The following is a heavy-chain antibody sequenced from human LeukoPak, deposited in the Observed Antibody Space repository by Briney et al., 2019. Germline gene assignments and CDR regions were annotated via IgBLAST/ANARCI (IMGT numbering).Heavy chain of an antibody. CDR3: ARDNDWAFDY. CDR2: INHNGKTI. CDR1: GFTFSSYV. J-gene: IGHJ4*02. V-gene: IGHV3-48*02. D-gene: IGHD3-9*01. Sequence: GGSLRLSCAASGFTFSSYVMSWVRQAPGKGLEWVSYINHNGKTIYYAGSVKGRFTISRDNAKNSLYLQMNSLRDEDTAVYYCARDNDWAFDYWGQGTLVTVSS.